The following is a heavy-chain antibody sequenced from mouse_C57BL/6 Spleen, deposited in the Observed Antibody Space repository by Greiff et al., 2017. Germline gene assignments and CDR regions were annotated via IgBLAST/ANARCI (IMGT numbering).Heavy chain of an antibody. CDR3: AREEDFDY. J-gene: IGHJ2*01. V-gene: IGHV2-2*01. Sequence: QVQLKESGPGLVQPSQSLSITCTASGYSFTSYGVHWVRQSPGQGLEWLGVIWSGGSTDYNADFISSLSISNDNSKSQVFFKMTSLQADDTAIYYSAREEDFDYWGQGTTLTVSS. CDR2: IWSGGST. CDR1: GYSFTSYG.